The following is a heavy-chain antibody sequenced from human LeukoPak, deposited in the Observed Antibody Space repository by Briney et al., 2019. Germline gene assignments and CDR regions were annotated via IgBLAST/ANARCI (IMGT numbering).Heavy chain of an antibody. CDR3: ARAVAATYFDY. CDR2: IYYSGST. J-gene: IGHJ4*02. CDR1: GGSISSYY. V-gene: IGHV4-59*01. Sequence: SETLSLTCTVSGGSISSYYWSWLRQPPGKGLEWIGYIYYSGSTNYNPSLKSRVTISVDTSKNQFSLKLSSVSAADTAVYYCARAVAATYFDYWGQGTLVTVSS. D-gene: IGHD6-13*01.